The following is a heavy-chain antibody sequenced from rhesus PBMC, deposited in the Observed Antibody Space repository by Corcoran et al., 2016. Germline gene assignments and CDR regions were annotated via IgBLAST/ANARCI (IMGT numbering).Heavy chain of an antibody. J-gene: IGHJ4*01. D-gene: IGHD6-37*01. V-gene: IGHV4S10*01. Sequence: QVQLQESGPGVVKPSETLSFTCAVSGGSIRDSYRWSWIRQPPGTGMEWIGYIYGSRTTTNTTPAPKSRITISKDTAKNQFSVKLSSVTAADPAVDYCARDSGGWSNFFDYWGQGVLVTVSS. CDR1: GGSIRDSYR. CDR2: IYGSRTTT. CDR3: ARDSGGWSNFFDY.